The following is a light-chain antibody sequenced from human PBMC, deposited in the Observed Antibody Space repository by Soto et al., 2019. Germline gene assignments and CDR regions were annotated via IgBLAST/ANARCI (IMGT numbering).Light chain of an antibody. CDR3: QQYGSSLLWT. J-gene: IGKJ1*01. V-gene: IGKV3-20*01. CDR1: QSVSSSY. Sequence: EIVLTQYPGTLSLSTGERATLSCRASQSVSSSYLAWYQQKPGQAPRLLIYGASSRATGIPDRFSGSGSGTDFTLTISRLEPEDFAVYYCQQYGSSLLWTFGQGTKVDIK. CDR2: GAS.